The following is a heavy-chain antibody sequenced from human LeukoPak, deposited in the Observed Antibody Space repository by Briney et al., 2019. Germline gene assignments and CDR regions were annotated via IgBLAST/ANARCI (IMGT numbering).Heavy chain of an antibody. CDR2: INSGGSII. Sequence: QPGGSLRLSCGASGFTLSSYSMDWVRQAPGKGLEWVSHINSGGSIIYYADSVKGRFTISRDNAGNSLYLQMNSLRAADTAVYYCARVLLERPGIDSFDIWGQGTMVTVSS. V-gene: IGHV3-48*01. CDR1: GFTLSSYS. D-gene: IGHD1-1*01. CDR3: ARVLLERPGIDSFDI. J-gene: IGHJ3*02.